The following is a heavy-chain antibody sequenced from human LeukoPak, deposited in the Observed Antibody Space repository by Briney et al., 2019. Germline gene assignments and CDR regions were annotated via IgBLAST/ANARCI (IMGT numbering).Heavy chain of an antibody. D-gene: IGHD6-19*01. CDR2: IYSGGST. CDR1: GFTVSSNY. J-gene: IGHJ4*02. V-gene: IGHV3-66*02. Sequence: GGSLRLSCAASGFTVSSNYMSWVGQASGKGLEWVSVIYSGGSTYYADSVKGRFTISRDNSKNTLYLQMNSLRAEDTAVYYCAREIAVAGTDYWGQGTLVTVSS. CDR3: AREIAVAGTDY.